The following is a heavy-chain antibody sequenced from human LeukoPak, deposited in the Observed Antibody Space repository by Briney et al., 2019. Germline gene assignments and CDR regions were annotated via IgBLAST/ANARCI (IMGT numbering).Heavy chain of an antibody. D-gene: IGHD3-10*01. V-gene: IGHV1-69*04. J-gene: IGHJ4*02. Sequence: GASVKVSCKASGGTFSSYAISWVRQAPGQGLEWMGRIIPILGIANYAQKFQGRVTITADKSTSTAYMELSSLRSEDTAVYYCARAPQYYYGSGSYFDYWGQGTLVTVSS. CDR2: IIPILGIA. CDR3: ARAPQYYYGSGSYFDY. CDR1: GGTFSSYA.